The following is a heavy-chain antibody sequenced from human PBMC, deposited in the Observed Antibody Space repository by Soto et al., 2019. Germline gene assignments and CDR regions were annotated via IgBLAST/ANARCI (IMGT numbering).Heavy chain of an antibody. CDR2: INHSGST. V-gene: IGHV4-34*01. CDR3: ARGRTLITGTSFDY. D-gene: IGHD1-20*01. J-gene: IGHJ4*02. Sequence: QVQLQQWGAGLLKPSETLSLTCAVYGGSFSGYYWTWIRQPPGKGLEWIGEINHSGSTNYKPSLTSRVTISVDTSTNQLSLKMSSVTAADTAVYYCARGRTLITGTSFDYWGQGTLVTVSS. CDR1: GGSFSGYY.